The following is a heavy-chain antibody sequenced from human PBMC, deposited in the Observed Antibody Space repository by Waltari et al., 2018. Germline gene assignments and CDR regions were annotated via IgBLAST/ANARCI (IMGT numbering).Heavy chain of an antibody. CDR1: GGSISSSSYY. J-gene: IGHJ5*02. CDR2: INSASNII. CDR3: ARGGLIYDGSYSSFHP. Sequence: QLQLQESGPGLVKPSETLSLTCTVSGGSISSSSYYWGWIRQPPGKGLEWVSYINSASNIIYHADSVKGRFTVSRDNTDNSVFLQMNSLRPDDTAVYYCARGGLIYDGSYSSFHPWGQGTLVTVSS. V-gene: IGHV3-11*04. D-gene: IGHD1-26*01.